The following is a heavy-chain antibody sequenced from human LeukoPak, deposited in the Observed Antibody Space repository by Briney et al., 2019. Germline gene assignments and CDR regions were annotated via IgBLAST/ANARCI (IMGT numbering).Heavy chain of an antibody. Sequence: GGSLRLSCAASGFTFSHYGMHWVRQAPGKGLEWVALIWYDGSKSDYSESVKGRFTISRDNSKNTLSLQMNSLRGDDTAVYYCATDGINSSFCHFFEAWGQGTLVTVSS. CDR1: GFTFSHYG. J-gene: IGHJ4*02. D-gene: IGHD2/OR15-2a*01. CDR2: IWYDGSKS. CDR3: ATDGINSSFCHFFEA. V-gene: IGHV3-33*01.